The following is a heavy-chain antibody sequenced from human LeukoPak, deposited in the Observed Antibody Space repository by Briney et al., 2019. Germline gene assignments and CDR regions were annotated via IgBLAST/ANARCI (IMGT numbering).Heavy chain of an antibody. Sequence: ASVKVSCKASGYTFTGYYMHWVRQAPGQGLEWMGWINPNSGGTNYAQKFQGRVTMTRDTSISTAYMELSRLRSDDTAVYYCAVAYSSSWGYFDYWGQGTWSPSPQ. CDR3: AVAYSSSWGYFDY. V-gene: IGHV1-2*02. CDR2: INPNSGGT. D-gene: IGHD6-13*01. CDR1: GYTFTGYY. J-gene: IGHJ4*02.